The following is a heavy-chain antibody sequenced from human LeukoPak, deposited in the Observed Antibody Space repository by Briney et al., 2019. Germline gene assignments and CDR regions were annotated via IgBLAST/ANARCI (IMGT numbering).Heavy chain of an antibody. CDR2: INPNSGGT. Sequence: GASVKVSCKASGYTFTGYYMHWVRQAPGQGLEWMGWINPNSGGTNYAQKFQGRVTMTRDTSISTAYMELSRLRSDDTAVYYCARDLGYYAKADYAFDIWGQGTMVTVSS. J-gene: IGHJ3*02. D-gene: IGHD3-10*01. V-gene: IGHV1-2*02. CDR1: GYTFTGYY. CDR3: ARDLGYYAKADYAFDI.